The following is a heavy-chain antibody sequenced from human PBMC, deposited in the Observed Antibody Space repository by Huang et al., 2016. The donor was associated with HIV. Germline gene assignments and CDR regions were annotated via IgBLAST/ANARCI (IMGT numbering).Heavy chain of an antibody. CDR1: GTSMTSSTFY. V-gene: IGHV4-39*02. J-gene: IGHJ6*02. CDR2: VYFCGNT. CDR3: AREVRSVDTDRPDGYYYRGLDV. Sequence: QLRESGPGLVTPSESLSLTCSASGTSMTSSTFYWGWFRQPPGRGLEGIGSVYFCGNTHYNPSRKSRGTISIDTANKQYSRRLTSVTAADTAVYFCAREVRSVDTDRPDGYYYRGLDVWGQGTTVIVSS. D-gene: IGHD2-2*03.